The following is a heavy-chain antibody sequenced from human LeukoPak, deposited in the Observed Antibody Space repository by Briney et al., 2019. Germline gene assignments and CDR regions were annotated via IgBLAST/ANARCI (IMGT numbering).Heavy chain of an antibody. Sequence: GGSLRLSCAASEFTFSSYSMNWVRQAPGKGLEWVSSIRSSSSYIYYADSVKGRFTISRDNAKNSLYLQMNSLRAEDTAVYYCARDPNSSSAFDIWGQGTMVTVS. CDR2: IRSSSSYI. D-gene: IGHD6-6*01. V-gene: IGHV3-21*01. CDR3: ARDPNSSSAFDI. J-gene: IGHJ3*02. CDR1: EFTFSSYS.